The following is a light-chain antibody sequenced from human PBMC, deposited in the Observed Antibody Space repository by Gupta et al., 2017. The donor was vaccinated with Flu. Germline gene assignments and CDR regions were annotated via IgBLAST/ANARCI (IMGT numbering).Light chain of an antibody. CDR3: SSDTSTNNVYV. CDR1: SRDVGGSNY. Sequence: SALTQPASVSGSPRPPITIDCTCTSRDVGGSNYVSWYHQHPAEAPKLMFYDVSNRTSGVSSRFSGTKSGTTAAVTITGLEAEEEGDYYCSSDTSTNNVYVFGTGTKVTVL. V-gene: IGLV2-14*01. CDR2: DVS. J-gene: IGLJ1*01.